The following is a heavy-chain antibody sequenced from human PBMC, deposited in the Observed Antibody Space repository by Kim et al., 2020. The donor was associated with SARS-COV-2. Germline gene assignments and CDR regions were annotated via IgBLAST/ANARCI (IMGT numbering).Heavy chain of an antibody. V-gene: IGHV4-34*01. CDR3: ATAAVAGNEYFQH. CDR1: GGSFSGYY. CDR2: INHSGST. D-gene: IGHD6-19*01. J-gene: IGHJ1*01. Sequence: SETLSLTCAVYGGSFSGYYWSWIRQPPGKGLEWIGEINHSGSTNYNPSLKSRVTISVDTSKNQFSLKLSSVTAADTAVYYCATAAVAGNEYFQHWGQGTLVTVSS.